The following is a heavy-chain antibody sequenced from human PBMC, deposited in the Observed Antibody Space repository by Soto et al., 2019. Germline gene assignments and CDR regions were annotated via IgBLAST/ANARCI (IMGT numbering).Heavy chain of an antibody. D-gene: IGHD6-13*01. CDR1: GYSFTGYW. CDR3: ARRDDSTTWYFAY. CDR2: IYPADSDT. V-gene: IGHV5-51*03. Sequence: EVQVVQCGAEVKKPGESLKISCKGSGYSFTGYWIGWVRQMPGKGLEWMGIIYPADSDTRYSPSFQGQVTISADKSINTAYLQWSSQKASDTAMYYCARRDDSTTWYFAYWGQGTLVTVSS. J-gene: IGHJ4*02.